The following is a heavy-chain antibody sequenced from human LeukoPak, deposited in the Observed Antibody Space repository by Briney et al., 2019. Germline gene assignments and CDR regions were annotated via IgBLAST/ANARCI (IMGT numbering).Heavy chain of an antibody. Sequence: GGSLRLSCAASGFTFSNYAIHWVRQAPGKGLEWAAFISYDGSDKHYADSVKGRFTISRDNSKNPLYLQMNSLRPEDTAVYYCARARFGYNRGPFDFWGQGILVTVSS. J-gene: IGHJ4*02. D-gene: IGHD5-24*01. CDR1: GFTFSNYA. V-gene: IGHV3-30-3*01. CDR3: ARARFGYNRGPFDF. CDR2: ISYDGSDK.